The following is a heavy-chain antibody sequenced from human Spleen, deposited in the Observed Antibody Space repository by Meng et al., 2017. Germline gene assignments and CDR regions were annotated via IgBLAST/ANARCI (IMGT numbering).Heavy chain of an antibody. CDR1: GFTFSNAW. CDR2: IKSKADGGTT. J-gene: IGHJ4*02. D-gene: IGHD3-22*01. Sequence: GESLKISCAASGFTFSNAWMSWVRQAPGKGLEWVGRIKSKADGGTTDYAAPVEGRFTISRDESKNTLSLEMNRLKTEGTALYCCTTGGAMIHEAITECFASWGQGTLVTVSS. CDR3: TTGGAMIHEAITECFAS. V-gene: IGHV3-15*01.